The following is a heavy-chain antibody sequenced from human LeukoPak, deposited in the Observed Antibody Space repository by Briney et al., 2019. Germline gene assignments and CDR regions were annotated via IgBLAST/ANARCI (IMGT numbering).Heavy chain of an antibody. CDR2: IYYSGST. CDR3: ARDLLHVYYYDSSGYVRGAFDI. J-gene: IGHJ3*02. V-gene: IGHV4-59*01. Sequence: SETLSLTCTVSGGSISSYYWSWIRQPPGKGLEWIGYIYYSGSTNYNPSLKSRITISVDTSKNQFSLKLSSVTAADTAVYYCARDLLHVYYYDSSGYVRGAFDIWGQGTMATVSS. D-gene: IGHD3-22*01. CDR1: GGSISSYY.